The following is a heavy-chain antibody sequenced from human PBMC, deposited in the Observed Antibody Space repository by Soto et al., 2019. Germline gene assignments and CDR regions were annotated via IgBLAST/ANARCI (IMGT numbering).Heavy chain of an antibody. D-gene: IGHD4-17*01. CDR3: GKDPNGDYIGAFDI. J-gene: IGHJ3*02. CDR2: IGSGGGTT. Sequence: GGSLRLSCTASGFTFSNYAMRWVRQAPGKGLEWVSGIGSGGGTTHLADSVKGRFTISRDNSKNTLYLQMNSLRAEDTAVYYCGKDPNGDYIGAFDIWGQGTMVNVSS. V-gene: IGHV3-23*01. CDR1: GFTFSNYA.